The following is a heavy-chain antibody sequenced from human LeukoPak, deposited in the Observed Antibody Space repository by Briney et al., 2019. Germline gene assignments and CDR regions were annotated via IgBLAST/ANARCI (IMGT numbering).Heavy chain of an antibody. D-gene: IGHD6-13*01. CDR2: IYYSGST. CDR1: GGSISSYY. CDR3: ARESGEQLTVDY. V-gene: IGHV4-59*08. J-gene: IGHJ4*02. Sequence: SETLSLTCIVSGGSISSYYWSWIRQPPGKGLEWIGYIYYSGSTNYNPSLKSRVTISVDTSKNQFSLKLSSVTAADTAVYYCARESGEQLTVDYWGQGTLVTVSS.